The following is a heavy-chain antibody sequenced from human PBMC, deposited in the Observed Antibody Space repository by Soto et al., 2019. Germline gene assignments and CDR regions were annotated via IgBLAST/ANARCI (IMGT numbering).Heavy chain of an antibody. CDR2: IRGTGGT. D-gene: IGHD4-17*01. V-gene: IGHV3-23*01. J-gene: IGHJ4*02. CDR1: EFTLSSYG. Sequence: XXSLRLSFAASEFTLSSYGMRWVLQAPGMGLEWVSTIRGTGGTYYADSVKGRFTISRDNSKNTLYLQMNSLRAEDTAVYYCAKDMKWGGMTTIHYFDSWGQGTLVT. CDR3: AKDMKWGGMTTIHYFDS.